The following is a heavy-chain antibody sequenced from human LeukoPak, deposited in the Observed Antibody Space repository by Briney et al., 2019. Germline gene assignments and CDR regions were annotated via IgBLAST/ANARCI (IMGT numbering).Heavy chain of an antibody. CDR1: GFAFGSYV. CDR3: AKHKYYYDSSGYYAH. V-gene: IGHV3-23*01. J-gene: IGHJ4*02. D-gene: IGHD3-22*01. Sequence: GGSLRLSCGASGFAFGSYVMNWVRQAPGKGLEWVSSISGNGDTTYYADSVRGRFTISRDNSKNTLYLQMNSLRAEDTAVYYCAKHKYYYDSSGYYAHWGQGTLVTVSS. CDR2: ISGNGDTT.